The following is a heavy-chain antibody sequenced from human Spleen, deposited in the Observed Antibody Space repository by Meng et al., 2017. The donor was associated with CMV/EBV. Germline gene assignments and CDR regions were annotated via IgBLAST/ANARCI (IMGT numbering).Heavy chain of an antibody. CDR2: INSNSGGT. Sequence: ASVKVSCKASGYTFTGYYMRWVRQAPGQGLEWMGWINSNSGGTNYAQKFQGRVTMTRDTSISTAYMELSGLTSDDTAMYYCAGGDSAWHEILHWGQGTLVTVSS. V-gene: IGHV1-2*02. D-gene: IGHD6-19*01. J-gene: IGHJ4*02. CDR1: GYTFTGYY. CDR3: AGGDSAWHEILH.